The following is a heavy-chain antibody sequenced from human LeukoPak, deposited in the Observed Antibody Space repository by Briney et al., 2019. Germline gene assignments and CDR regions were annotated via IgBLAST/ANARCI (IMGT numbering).Heavy chain of an antibody. D-gene: IGHD3-10*01. CDR3: ARDSGVLLWSGELPDDY. J-gene: IGHJ4*02. V-gene: IGHV1-3*01. CDR1: GYTFTSYA. CDR2: INAGNGNT. Sequence: ASVKVSCKASGYTFTSYAMHWVRQAPGQRLEWMGWINAGNGNTKYSQKFQGRVTITRDTSASTAYMELSSLRSEDTAVYYCARDSGVLLWSGELPDDYWAREPWSPSPQ.